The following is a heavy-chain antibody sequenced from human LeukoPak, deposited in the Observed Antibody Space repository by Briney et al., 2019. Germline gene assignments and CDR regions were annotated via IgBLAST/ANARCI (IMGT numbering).Heavy chain of an antibody. CDR1: GFIFSNAW. D-gene: IGHD3-22*01. V-gene: IGHV3-15*01. J-gene: IGHJ4*02. Sequence: GGSLRLSCAASGFIFSNAWMSWVRQAPGKGLEGIGRIKSETDGGTTNYAAPVKGRFTISRDDSKNTLYLQMNSLKTEDTAVYYCAKADGRYYDSSGYFPNHFDYWGQGTLVTVSS. CDR2: IKSETDGGTT. CDR3: AKADGRYYDSSGYFPNHFDY.